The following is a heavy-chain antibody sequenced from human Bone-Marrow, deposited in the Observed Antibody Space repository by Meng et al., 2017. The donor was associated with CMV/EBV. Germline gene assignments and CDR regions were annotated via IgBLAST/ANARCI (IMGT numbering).Heavy chain of an antibody. Sequence: LVKLTETLTLTCPVSGFSLSNARMGVSWIRQPPGKALEWLARIFTNDEKSYSTSLKSRLTISKDTSKSQVVLTMTNMDPVDTATDYCARMVGRGLQRRKYYFDYWGEGTLVTFSS. V-gene: IGHV2-26*01. CDR2: IFTNDEK. CDR1: GFSLSNARMG. D-gene: IGHD5-24*01. J-gene: IGHJ4*02. CDR3: ARMVGRGLQRRKYYFDY.